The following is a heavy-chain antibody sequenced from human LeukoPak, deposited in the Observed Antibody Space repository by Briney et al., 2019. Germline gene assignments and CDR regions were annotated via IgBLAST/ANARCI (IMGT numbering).Heavy chain of an antibody. CDR2: IYSGGST. CDR1: GFTVSSNY. Sequence: GGSLRLSCAASGFTVSSNYMSWVRQAPGKGLEWVSVIYSGGSTYYADSVKGRFTISRDNSKNTLYLQMNSPRAEDTAVYYCARVSAGTFYYYYYMDVWGKGTTVTVSS. J-gene: IGHJ6*03. D-gene: IGHD1-1*01. V-gene: IGHV3-66*02. CDR3: ARVSAGTFYYYYYMDV.